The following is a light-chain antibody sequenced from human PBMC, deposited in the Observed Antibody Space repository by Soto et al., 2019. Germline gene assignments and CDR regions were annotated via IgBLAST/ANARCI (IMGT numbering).Light chain of an antibody. CDR1: QSISSY. CDR3: QQSYSTRWT. J-gene: IGKJ1*01. V-gene: IGKV1-39*01. CDR2: AAS. Sequence: DIQMTQSPSSLSASLGDRVTITCRASQSISSYLNWYQQKPGQAPKLLIYAASSLPSGVPSRFSGSGSGTYFPLTISRLQPEDFATYYCQQSYSTRWTFGQGTKLEIK.